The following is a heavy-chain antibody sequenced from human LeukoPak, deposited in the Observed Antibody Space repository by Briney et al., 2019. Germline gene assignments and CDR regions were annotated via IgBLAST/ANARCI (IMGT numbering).Heavy chain of an antibody. J-gene: IGHJ3*02. CDR3: AKAPVAYCSGGSCYSDAFDI. Sequence: GGSLGLSCAASGFTFSSYAMSWVRQAPGHGLEWVTAISGSGGSTYYADSVKGRFTISRENSKNTLYLQMNSLRAEDTAVYYCAKAPVAYCSGGSCYSDAFDIWGQGTMVTVSS. D-gene: IGHD2-15*01. CDR1: GFTFSSYA. CDR2: ISGSGGST. V-gene: IGHV3-23*01.